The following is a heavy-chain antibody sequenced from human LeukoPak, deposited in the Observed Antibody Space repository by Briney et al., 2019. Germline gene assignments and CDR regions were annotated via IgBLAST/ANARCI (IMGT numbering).Heavy chain of an antibody. J-gene: IGHJ4*02. Sequence: GASVKVSCKASGYTFTGYYMHWVRQAPGQGLEWRGWINPNSGGTNYAQKFQGWVTMTRDTSISTAYMELSRLRSDDTAVYYCARGLKATVTTTFDYWGQGTLVTVSS. CDR2: INPNSGGT. V-gene: IGHV1-2*04. CDR3: ARGLKATVTTTFDY. D-gene: IGHD4-17*01. CDR1: GYTFTGYY.